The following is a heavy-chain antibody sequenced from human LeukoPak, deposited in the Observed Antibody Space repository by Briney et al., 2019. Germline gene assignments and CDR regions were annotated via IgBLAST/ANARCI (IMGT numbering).Heavy chain of an antibody. V-gene: IGHV5-51*07. Sequence: GESLKISCKGSGYSFTSYWIGWVHQMPGKGLEWMGIIYPGDSDTRYSPSFQGQVTISADKSISTAYLQWSSLKASDTAMYYCARQSDYYGSGSYLTDYYYYGMDVWGQGTTVTVSS. J-gene: IGHJ6*02. CDR3: ARQSDYYGSGSYLTDYYYYGMDV. CDR2: IYPGDSDT. CDR1: GYSFTSYW. D-gene: IGHD3-10*01.